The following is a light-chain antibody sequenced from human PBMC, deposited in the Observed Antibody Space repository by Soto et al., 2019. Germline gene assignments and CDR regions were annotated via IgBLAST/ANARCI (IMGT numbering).Light chain of an antibody. J-gene: IGKJ3*01. CDR1: QSISSY. CDR3: QQSYSTPR. Sequence: DIRMTQSPSSLSASVGDRVTITCRASQSISSYLNWYQQKPGTAPKLLIYAASSLQSGVPSRFSGSGSGTDFTLTISSLQPEDFATYYCQQSYSTPRFGPGTKVDIK. CDR2: AAS. V-gene: IGKV1-39*01.